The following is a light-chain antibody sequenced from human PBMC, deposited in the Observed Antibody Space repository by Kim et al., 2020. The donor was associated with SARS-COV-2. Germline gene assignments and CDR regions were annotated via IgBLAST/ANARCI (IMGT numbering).Light chain of an antibody. V-gene: IGLV2-8*01. CDR3: SSYAGSHNLG. CDR1: RRSVWGFNL. CDR2: AVQ. J-gene: IGLJ2*01. Sequence: GPSITATQNRNRRSVWGFNLVSWYQKHPGKPPQLMVYAVQKRPSGVPGRFPCSKSGNPAPLTLFGLPAEDEADYYRSSYAGSHNLGFGGGTQLTVL.